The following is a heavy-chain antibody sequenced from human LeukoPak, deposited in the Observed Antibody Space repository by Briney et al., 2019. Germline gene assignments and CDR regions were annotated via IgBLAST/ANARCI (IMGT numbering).Heavy chain of an antibody. J-gene: IGHJ4*02. V-gene: IGHV3-20*04. CDR2: INWNGGST. D-gene: IGHD3-22*01. CDR1: GFTFDDYG. Sequence: GGSLRLSCAASGFTFDDYGMSWVRQAPGKGLEWVSGINWNGGSTGYADSVKGRFTISRDNAKNSLYLQMSSLRAEDTALYYCARVKTYDSSGYKDYWGQGTLVTVSS. CDR3: ARVKTYDSSGYKDY.